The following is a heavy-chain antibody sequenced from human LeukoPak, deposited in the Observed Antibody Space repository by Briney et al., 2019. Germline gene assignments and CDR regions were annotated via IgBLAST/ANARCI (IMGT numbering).Heavy chain of an antibody. J-gene: IGHJ5*02. Sequence: ASVKVSCKASGYTFTGYYMHWVRQAPGQGLEWMGWINPNSGGTSYAQKFQGRVTMTRDTSISTAYMELSRLRSDDTAVYYCARDCFGFFNWFDPWGQGTLVTVSS. CDR1: GYTFTGYY. CDR2: INPNSGGT. D-gene: IGHD3-3*01. V-gene: IGHV1-2*02. CDR3: ARDCFGFFNWFDP.